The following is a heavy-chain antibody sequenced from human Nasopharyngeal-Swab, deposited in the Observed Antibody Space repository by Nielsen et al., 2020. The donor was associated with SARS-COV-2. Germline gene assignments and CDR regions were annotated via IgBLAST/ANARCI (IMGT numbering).Heavy chain of an antibody. D-gene: IGHD1-7*01. V-gene: IGHV3-7*03. Sequence: GESLKISCEASGFSSNSYWMAWLRQAPGKGLEWVANIKGDGNKKNYVDSVKGRFTISRDNANNSVSLQMNSLKTEDTAVYYCTTVGLELPEGFDYWGQGTLVTVSS. CDR2: IKGDGNKK. CDR1: GFSSNSYW. J-gene: IGHJ4*02. CDR3: TTVGLELPEGFDY.